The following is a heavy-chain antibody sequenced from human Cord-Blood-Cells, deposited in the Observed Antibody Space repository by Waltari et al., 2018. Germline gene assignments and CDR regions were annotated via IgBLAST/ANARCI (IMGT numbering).Heavy chain of an antibody. Sequence: EVQLVESGGGLIQPGGSLRLSCAASGFTVSSNYMSWVRQAPGKGLEWVSVIYSGGSTDYADSVKGRFTISRDNSKNTLYLQMNSLRAEDTAVYYCARLDSSSWSHFDYWGQGTLVTVSS. CDR2: IYSGGST. CDR1: GFTVSSNY. J-gene: IGHJ4*02. CDR3: ARLDSSSWSHFDY. V-gene: IGHV3-53*01. D-gene: IGHD6-13*01.